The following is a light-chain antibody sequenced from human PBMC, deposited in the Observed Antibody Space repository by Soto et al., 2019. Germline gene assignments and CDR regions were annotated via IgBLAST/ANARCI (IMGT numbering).Light chain of an antibody. V-gene: IGKV3-15*01. Sequence: EILMTYFPAAISVSTVEIANLSWRASQSVRSNLAWYKQKHGQAPRLLIYGASTRATGIPARFSGSGSGKEFTITISSMQYEDFEVYYCQQYNNWHRKCGQGNK. CDR3: QQYNNWHRK. J-gene: IGKJ1*01. CDR1: QSVRSN. CDR2: GAS.